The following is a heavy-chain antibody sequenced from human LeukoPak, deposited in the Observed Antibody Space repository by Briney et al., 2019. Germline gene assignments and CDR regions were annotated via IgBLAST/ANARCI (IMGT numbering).Heavy chain of an antibody. CDR2: INHSGST. V-gene: IGHV4-34*01. D-gene: IGHD6-6*01. Sequence: PSETLSLTCALHRGSFSGYNWSWIPATPRKGVGWIGEINHSGSTNYNPSLKSRVTISVDTSKSQFSLKLSSVIAADTAVYYCARRFLAARPVYGFDPWGQGTLVTVSS. J-gene: IGHJ5*02. CDR3: ARRFLAARPVYGFDP. CDR1: RGSFSGYN.